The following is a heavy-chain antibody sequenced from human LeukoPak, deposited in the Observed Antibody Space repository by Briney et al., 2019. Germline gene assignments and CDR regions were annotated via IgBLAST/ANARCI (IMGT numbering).Heavy chain of an antibody. D-gene: IGHD1-1*01. J-gene: IGHJ4*02. Sequence: PGGSLRLSCAASSSYAMSWVRQAPGKGLEWVSAISAGGDSTYYSDSVKGRFTISRDNSKNTLYLQMNSLRAEDTAIYYCARDRSDSDNWYAGSHWGQGTVVTVSS. CDR2: ISAGGDST. CDR1: SSYA. CDR3: ARDRSDSDNWYAGSH. V-gene: IGHV3-23*01.